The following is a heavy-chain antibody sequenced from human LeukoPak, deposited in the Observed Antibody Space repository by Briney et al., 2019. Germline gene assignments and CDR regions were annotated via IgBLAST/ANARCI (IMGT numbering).Heavy chain of an antibody. CDR1: GGTFSSYA. J-gene: IGHJ5*02. CDR3: ARVRYSYVSEVNWFDP. Sequence: ASVKVSCKASGGTFSSYAISWVRQAPGQGLEWMGWISAYNGNTNYAQKFQGRVTMTTDTSTTTAYMELRSLRSDDTAVYYCARVRYSYVSEVNWFDPWGQGTLVTVSS. V-gene: IGHV1-18*01. D-gene: IGHD3-10*01. CDR2: ISAYNGNT.